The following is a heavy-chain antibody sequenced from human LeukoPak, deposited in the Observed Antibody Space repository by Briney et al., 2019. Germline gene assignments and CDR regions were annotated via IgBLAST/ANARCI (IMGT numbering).Heavy chain of an antibody. J-gene: IGHJ4*02. D-gene: IGHD3-3*01. Sequence: SETLSLTCTVSGDSINSSNYYWGWIRQPPGKGLEWIGSIYYSGSTYYNPSLKSRVTISVDTSKNQFSLKLSSVTAADTAVYYCARALSSYPYSFDYWGQGTLVTVSS. CDR2: IYYSGST. V-gene: IGHV4-39*01. CDR3: ARALSSYPYSFDY. CDR1: GDSINSSNYY.